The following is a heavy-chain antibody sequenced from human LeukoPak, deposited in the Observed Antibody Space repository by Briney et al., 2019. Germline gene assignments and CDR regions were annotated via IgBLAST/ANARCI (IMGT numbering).Heavy chain of an antibody. CDR1: GFTFSSYS. J-gene: IGHJ4*02. V-gene: IGHV3-21*01. D-gene: IGHD4-17*01. CDR2: ISSSTSYI. CDR3: ARAGGSTVSHSDY. Sequence: GGSLRLSCAASGFTFSSYSMNWIRQAPGKGLEWVSSISSSTSYIYYADSVKGRFAISKDNAKNSLYLQMNSLRAEDTAVYYCARAGGSTVSHSDYWGQGTLVTVSS.